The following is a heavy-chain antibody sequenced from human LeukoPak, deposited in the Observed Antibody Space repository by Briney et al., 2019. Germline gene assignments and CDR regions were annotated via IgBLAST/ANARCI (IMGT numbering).Heavy chain of an antibody. V-gene: IGHV1-18*01. Sequence: ASVKVSCKASGYTFTNYGISWVRQAPGQGLEWMGWISAYNGKTNYAQKFQGRVTMTRDTSISTAYMELSRLRSDDTAVYYCARDGYGSGSYYIDYWGQGTLVTVSS. CDR2: ISAYNGKT. CDR3: ARDGYGSGSYYIDY. J-gene: IGHJ4*02. D-gene: IGHD3-10*01. CDR1: GYTFTNYG.